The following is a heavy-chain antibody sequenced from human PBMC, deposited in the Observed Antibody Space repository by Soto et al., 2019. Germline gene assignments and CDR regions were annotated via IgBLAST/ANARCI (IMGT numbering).Heavy chain of an antibody. D-gene: IGHD4-17*01. Sequence: QVQLVQSGAEVKKPGSSVKVSCKASGGTFSSYTISWVRQAPGQGLEWMGRIIPILGIANYAQKFQGRVTITANNATSPAYMELSSLSSEDTAVYSCARVVHDYGDSCPSYWGQGTLVTVSS. CDR1: GGTFSSYT. CDR3: ARVVHDYGDSCPSY. J-gene: IGHJ4*02. V-gene: IGHV1-69*02. CDR2: IIPILGIA.